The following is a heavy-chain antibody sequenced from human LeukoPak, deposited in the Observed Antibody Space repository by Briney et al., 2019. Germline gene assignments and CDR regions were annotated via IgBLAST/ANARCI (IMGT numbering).Heavy chain of an antibody. CDR2: INHSGST. D-gene: IGHD3-16*02. J-gene: IGHJ4*02. CDR1: GFTFDDYG. V-gene: IGHV4-34*01. Sequence: GSLRLSCAASGFTFDDYGMSWIRQPPGKGLEWIGEINHSGSTNYNPSLKSRVTISVDTSKNQFSLKLSSVTAADTAVYYCARLVIDDYVWGSYRYTPEGFDYWGQGTLVTVSS. CDR3: ARLVIDDYVWGSYRYTPEGFDY.